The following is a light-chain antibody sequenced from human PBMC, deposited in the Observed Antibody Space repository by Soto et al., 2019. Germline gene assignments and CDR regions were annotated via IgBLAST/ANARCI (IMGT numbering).Light chain of an antibody. Sequence: ENLLTQSPDTLSLSAGERATLFCRASEIINSGYLAWYQQKPGRAPRLLIYGASKRATGIPDRFSGSESGTDFTLTINSLEPEDSAVYYCQQYCRSPPFGQGTRLDIK. CDR1: EIINSGY. CDR3: QQYCRSPP. V-gene: IGKV3-20*01. CDR2: GAS. J-gene: IGKJ5*01.